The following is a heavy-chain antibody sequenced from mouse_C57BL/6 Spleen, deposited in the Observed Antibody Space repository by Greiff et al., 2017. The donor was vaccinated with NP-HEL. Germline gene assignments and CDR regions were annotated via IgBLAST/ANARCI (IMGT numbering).Heavy chain of an antibody. CDR2: IYPGSGST. V-gene: IGHV1-55*01. J-gene: IGHJ2*01. D-gene: IGHD2-5*01. CDR1: GYTFTSYW. CDR3: AREIFFSNYEDYFDY. Sequence: VQLQQPGAELVKPGASVKMSCKASGYTFTSYWITWVKQRPGQGLEWIGDIYPGSGSTNYNEKFKSKATLTVDTSSSTAYMQLSSLTAEDSAVYYCAREIFFSNYEDYFDYWGQGTTLTVSS.